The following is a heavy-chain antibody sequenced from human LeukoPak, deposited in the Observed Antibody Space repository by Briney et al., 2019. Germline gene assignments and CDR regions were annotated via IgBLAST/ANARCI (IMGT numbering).Heavy chain of an antibody. CDR1: GFTFSSYG. V-gene: IGHV3-30*18. Sequence: GGSLRLSCAASGFTFSSYGMHWVRQAPGKGLEGVAVISYDGSNKNYADSVKGGFTISRDNSKNTLYLQMNSVRAEDTAVYYCAKVGFGELLPDYWGQGTLVTVSS. D-gene: IGHD3-10*01. J-gene: IGHJ4*02. CDR3: AKVGFGELLPDY. CDR2: ISYDGSNK.